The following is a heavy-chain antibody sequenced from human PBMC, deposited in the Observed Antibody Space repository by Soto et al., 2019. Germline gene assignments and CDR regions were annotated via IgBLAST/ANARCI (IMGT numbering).Heavy chain of an antibody. V-gene: IGHV4-30-2*06. CDR1: GDSISSGGYA. D-gene: IGHD4-17*01. Sequence: SETLSLTCAVSGDSISSGGYAWTWIRQSPGKGLEWIGYIYLTGVTYYNPSLKSRVTISVDKSKSQFSLRLSSVTAADTAVYYCARRHYGGHAMDVWGQGTTVTVSS. CDR3: ARRHYGGHAMDV. J-gene: IGHJ6*02. CDR2: IYLTGVT.